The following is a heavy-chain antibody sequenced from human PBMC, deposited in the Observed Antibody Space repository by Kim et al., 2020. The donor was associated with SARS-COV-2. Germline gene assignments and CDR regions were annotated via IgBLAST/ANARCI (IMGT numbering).Heavy chain of an antibody. V-gene: IGHV3-30*04. CDR2: ISYDGSNK. J-gene: IGHJ5*02. D-gene: IGHD6-19*01. CDR1: GFTFSSYA. Sequence: GGSLRLSCAASGFTFSSYAMHWVRQAPGKGLEWVAVISYDGSNKYYADSVKGRFTISRDNSKNTLYLQMNSLRAEDTAVYYCARDVEPDSSGWYLWGQGTLVTVSS. CDR3: ARDVEPDSSGWYL.